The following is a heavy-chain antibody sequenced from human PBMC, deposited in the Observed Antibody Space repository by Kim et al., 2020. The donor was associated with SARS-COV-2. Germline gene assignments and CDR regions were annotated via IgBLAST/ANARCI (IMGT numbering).Heavy chain of an antibody. D-gene: IGHD1-20*01. Sequence: SETLSLTCSVSGGSISSYSWSWIRQTPGKGLEWIGFIYSSGTTKYNPSLRSPVSISVDTSKSQFSLKLHSVTTADTAVYYCARWGARYNWNDVAFDVWGQGTMVTVSS. J-gene: IGHJ3*01. CDR1: GGSISSYS. CDR3: ARWGARYNWNDVAFDV. CDR2: IYSSGTT. V-gene: IGHV4-59*01.